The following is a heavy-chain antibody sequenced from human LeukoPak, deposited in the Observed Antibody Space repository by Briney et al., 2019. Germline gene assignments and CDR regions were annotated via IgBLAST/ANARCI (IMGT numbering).Heavy chain of an antibody. CDR3: AKGSLGSWYYFDY. Sequence: PGGSLRLSCAASGFTFGSSAMSWVRQAPGKGPEWVSTFSRSGPDTYYADSVKGRSTIFRDNSKNTLYLQMNSLRAEDTAVYYCAKGSLGSWYYFDYWGQGTLVTVPS. CDR1: GFTFGSSA. V-gene: IGHV3-23*01. CDR2: FSRSGPDT. D-gene: IGHD6-13*01. J-gene: IGHJ4*02.